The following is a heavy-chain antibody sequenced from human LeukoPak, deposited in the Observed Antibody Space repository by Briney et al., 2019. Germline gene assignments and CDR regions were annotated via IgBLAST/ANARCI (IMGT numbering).Heavy chain of an antibody. D-gene: IGHD3-10*01. J-gene: IGHJ5*02. CDR2: IYYSGTT. CDR1: GGSISNYY. Sequence: SETLSLTCTVSGGSISNYYWNWIRQPPGKGLEWIGYIYYSGTTNYNPSLKSRVSMSVDTSKNQFSLKLSSVTAADTAVYCCVSAKFLVRGVSWFDPWGQGTLVTVSS. V-gene: IGHV4-59*01. CDR3: VSAKFLVRGVSWFDP.